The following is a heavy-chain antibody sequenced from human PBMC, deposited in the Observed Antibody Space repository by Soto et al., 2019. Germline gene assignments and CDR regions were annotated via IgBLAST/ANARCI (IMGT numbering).Heavy chain of an antibody. CDR2: FDPDNGQS. J-gene: IGHJ3*02. Sequence: QVHLVQSGAEVKKPGASVKVSCRVYGYTLTELSIHWVRQRPGKGLEWLGGFDPDNGQSLYGQQFQCRVAMTEAPSSDTAYMEPSSPPSDATALYYCAVLLLWVGESTGTFAIWGQGTNAAVSS. V-gene: IGHV1-24*01. CDR1: GYTLTELS. CDR3: AVLLLWVGESTGTFAI. D-gene: IGHD1-26*01.